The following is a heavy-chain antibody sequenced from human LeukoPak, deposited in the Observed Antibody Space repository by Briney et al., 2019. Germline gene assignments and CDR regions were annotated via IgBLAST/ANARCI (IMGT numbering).Heavy chain of an antibody. Sequence: PGGSLRLSCAASGFTFYDSVMSWVREAPGRGLEWVSGINWNGGSTVYADSVKGRFTISRDNAKNSLYLQMSSLRAEDTALYYCARDWFTRLGELSPDRAFDYWGQGTLVTVSS. CDR2: INWNGGST. D-gene: IGHD3-16*02. V-gene: IGHV3-20*04. J-gene: IGHJ4*02. CDR3: ARDWFTRLGELSPDRAFDY. CDR1: GFTFYDSV.